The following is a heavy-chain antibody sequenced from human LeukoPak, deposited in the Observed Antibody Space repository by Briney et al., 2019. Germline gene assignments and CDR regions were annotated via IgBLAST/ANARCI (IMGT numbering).Heavy chain of an antibody. D-gene: IGHD6-6*01. V-gene: IGHV6-1*01. CDR1: GDSVSGNSVA. J-gene: IGHJ4*02. CDR3: ARDSSSLGLLDY. CDR2: TYYRSKWNN. Sequence: SQTLSLTCAISGDSVSGNSVAWNWIRQSPSRGLVWLGRTYYRSKWNNEYAVSVKSRITINSDTSKNQFSLQLNSVTPDDTAVYYCARDSSSLGLLDYWGQGTLVTVSS.